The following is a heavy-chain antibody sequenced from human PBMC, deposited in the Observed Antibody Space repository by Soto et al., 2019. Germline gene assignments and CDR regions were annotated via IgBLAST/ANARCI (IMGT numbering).Heavy chain of an antibody. CDR1: GFTFSNNG. CDR2: ISSDGSKK. J-gene: IGHJ4*02. Sequence: QVPLVESGGGVVQPGRSLRLSCVASGFTFSNNGIHWVRQAPGKGLEWVAVISSDGSKKYYADSVKGRFTISRDNSKNPLYLQMNSLRAEDTAVYYCAMDLYGGSSRFDYWGQGTLVTVSS. CDR3: AMDLYGGSSRFDY. D-gene: IGHD2-15*01. V-gene: IGHV3-30*03.